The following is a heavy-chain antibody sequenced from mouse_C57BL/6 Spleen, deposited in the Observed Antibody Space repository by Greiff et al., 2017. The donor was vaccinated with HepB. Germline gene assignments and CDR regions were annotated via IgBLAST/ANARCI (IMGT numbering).Heavy chain of an antibody. Sequence: EVMLVESGGGLVKPGGSLKLSCAASGFTFSDYGMHWVRQAPEKGLEWVAYISSGSSTIYYADTVKGRFTISRDNAKNTLFRQMTSLRSEDTAMYYCARSYYAMDYWGQVTSVTVSS. V-gene: IGHV5-17*01. CDR3: ARSYYAMDY. CDR2: ISSGSSTI. CDR1: GFTFSDYG. J-gene: IGHJ4*01.